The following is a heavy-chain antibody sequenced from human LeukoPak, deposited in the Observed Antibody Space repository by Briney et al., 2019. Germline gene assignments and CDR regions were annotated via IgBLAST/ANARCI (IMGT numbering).Heavy chain of an antibody. CDR1: GFTFSDYW. Sequence: GESLRLSCAASGFTFSDYWMRWVRQAPGKGLEWLAIIRPDANDGSYEVYVKGLFTISRDNAKNSLYLQLHSLRDEDTAVCFCAIAVWGSIDYWGQGALVTVSS. V-gene: IGHV3-7*01. J-gene: IGHJ4*02. CDR3: AIAVWGSIDY. D-gene: IGHD7-27*01. CDR2: IRPDANDG.